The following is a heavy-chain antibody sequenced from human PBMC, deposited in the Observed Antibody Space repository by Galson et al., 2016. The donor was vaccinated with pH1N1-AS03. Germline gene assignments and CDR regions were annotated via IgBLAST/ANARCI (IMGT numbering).Heavy chain of an antibody. V-gene: IGHV5-51*01. CDR2: IWPADSDT. CDR1: GYIFSSYW. CDR3: ARQKYCSGGSCFLYYDAFDM. D-gene: IGHD2-15*01. Sequence: QSGAEVKKPGESLKISCQASGYIFSSYWIGWVRQRPGKGLEWMGIIWPADSDTKYSPSFQGQVTISVDPSLNTAYLQWSSLEASGTAMYFCARQKYCSGGSCFLYYDAFDMWGQGTLVTVSS. J-gene: IGHJ3*02.